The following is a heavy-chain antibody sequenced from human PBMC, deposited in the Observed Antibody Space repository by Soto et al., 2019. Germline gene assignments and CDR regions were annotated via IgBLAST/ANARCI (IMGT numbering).Heavy chain of an antibody. J-gene: IGHJ4*02. V-gene: IGHV3-9*01. Sequence: GGSLRLSCAASGFTFDDYAMEWVRQPPGKGLEWVSGISYNSGTIGYADSVKGRFTISRDNAKNSLYLQMNSLRPEDTALYFCAKGEDRGYSYGPDYWGQGTLVTVSS. CDR3: AKGEDRGYSYGPDY. CDR2: ISYNSGTI. D-gene: IGHD5-18*01. CDR1: GFTFDDYA.